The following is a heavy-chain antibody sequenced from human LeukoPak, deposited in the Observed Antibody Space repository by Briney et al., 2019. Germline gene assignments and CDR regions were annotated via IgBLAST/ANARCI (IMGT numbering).Heavy chain of an antibody. CDR1: GFTFSSYA. D-gene: IGHD3-3*01. J-gene: IGHJ4*02. CDR2: IGGSGGST. Sequence: GGSLRLSCAASGFTFSSYAMSWVRQAPGKGLEWVSAIGGSGGSTYYADSVKGRFTISRDNSKNTLYLQMNSLRAEDTAVYYCAKERPYDFWSGYPFDYWGQGTLVTVSS. CDR3: AKERPYDFWSGYPFDY. V-gene: IGHV3-23*01.